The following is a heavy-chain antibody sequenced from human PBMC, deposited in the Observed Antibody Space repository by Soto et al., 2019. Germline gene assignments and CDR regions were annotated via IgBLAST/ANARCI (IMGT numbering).Heavy chain of an antibody. J-gene: IGHJ4*02. CDR2: ISAYNGNT. V-gene: IGHV1-18*01. CDR1: GYTFTNFG. CDR3: ARDSPPVDY. Sequence: ASVKVSCKASGYTFTNFGMSWVRQAPGQGLEWMGWISAYNGNTKYAQKLQGRVTMTTDTSTNTAYMDLRSLRSDDTAVYYCARDSPPVDYWGQGTLLTVSS.